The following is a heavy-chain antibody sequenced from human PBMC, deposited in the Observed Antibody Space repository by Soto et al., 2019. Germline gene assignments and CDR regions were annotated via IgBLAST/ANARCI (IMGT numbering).Heavy chain of an antibody. CDR3: AREGEMATGSGFDY. D-gene: IGHD5-12*01. V-gene: IGHV1-69*01. Sequence: QVQLVQSGAEVKKPGSSVKVSCKASGGTFSSYAISWVRQAPGQGLEWMGGVIPIFGTANYAQKFQGRVTTTADESTITAYMELSSLRSEDTAVYYCAREGEMATGSGFDYWGQGTLVTVSS. CDR1: GGTFSSYA. CDR2: VIPIFGTA. J-gene: IGHJ4*02.